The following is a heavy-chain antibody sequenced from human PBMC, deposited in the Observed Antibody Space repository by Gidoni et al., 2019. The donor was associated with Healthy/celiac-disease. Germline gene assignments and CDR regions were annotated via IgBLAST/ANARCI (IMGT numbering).Heavy chain of an antibody. Sequence: EVQLVESGGGLVKPGGSLRLSCAASGFTFSNAWMNWVRQAPGKGLEWVGRIKSQTDGGTTDYAAPVKCRFTISRDDSKHTLYLQMNSLKTEDTAVYYCTTQGYCSSTSCYEPLAYYYYYMDVWGKGTTVTVSS. CDR3: TTQGYCSSTSCYEPLAYYYYYMDV. CDR2: IKSQTDGGTT. J-gene: IGHJ6*03. V-gene: IGHV3-15*07. D-gene: IGHD2-2*01. CDR1: GFTFSNAW.